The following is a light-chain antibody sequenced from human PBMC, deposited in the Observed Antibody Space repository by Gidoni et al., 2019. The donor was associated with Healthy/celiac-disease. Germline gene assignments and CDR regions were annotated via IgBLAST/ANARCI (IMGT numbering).Light chain of an antibody. Sequence: QSALTQPASVSGSPGQSITISCTGTSSDVGSYNLVSWYQQHPGKAPKLMIYEGSKRPSGVSNRCSGSKSGNTASLTISGLQAEDEADYYCCSYAGSSTLYYVFGTGTKVTVL. CDR1: SSDVGSYNL. J-gene: IGLJ1*01. CDR3: CSYAGSSTLYYV. CDR2: EGS. V-gene: IGLV2-23*01.